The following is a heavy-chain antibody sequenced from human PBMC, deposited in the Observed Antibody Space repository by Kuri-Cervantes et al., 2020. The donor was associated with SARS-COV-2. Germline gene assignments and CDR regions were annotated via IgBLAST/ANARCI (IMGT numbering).Heavy chain of an antibody. CDR3: ARARPRGQDIVVVPATQKDYSYGMDV. CDR1: GYTFTGYY. D-gene: IGHD2-2*01. CDR2: INPNSGGT. V-gene: IGHV1-2*04. Sequence: ASVKVSCKASGYTFTGYYMHWVRQAPGQGLEWMGWINPNSGGTNYAQKFQGWVTMTRDTSISTAYMELSRLRSDDTAVYYCARARPRGQDIVVVPATQKDYSYGMDVWGQGTTVTVSS. J-gene: IGHJ6*02.